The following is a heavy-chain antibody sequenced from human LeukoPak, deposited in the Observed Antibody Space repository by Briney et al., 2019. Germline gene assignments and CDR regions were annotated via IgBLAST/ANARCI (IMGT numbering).Heavy chain of an antibody. CDR2: INPSGGST. Sequence: ASVKVSCKASGYTFTSYYMHWVRQAPGQGLEWMGIINPSGGSTSYAQKFQGRVTITRDTSASTAYMELSSLRSEDTAVYYCARDSADCSGGSCYSAEYFQHWGQGTLVTVSS. CDR1: GYTFTSYY. J-gene: IGHJ1*01. D-gene: IGHD2-15*01. CDR3: ARDSADCSGGSCYSAEYFQH. V-gene: IGHV1-46*01.